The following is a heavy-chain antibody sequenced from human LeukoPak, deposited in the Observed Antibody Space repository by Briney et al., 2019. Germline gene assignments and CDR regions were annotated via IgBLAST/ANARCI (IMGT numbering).Heavy chain of an antibody. CDR2: IYYSGST. V-gene: IGHV4-31*03. CDR3: ARDRRYCSSTSCFNWFDP. J-gene: IGHJ5*02. CDR1: GGSISSGGYY. D-gene: IGHD2-2*01. Sequence: PSETLSLTCTVFGGSISSGGYYWSWIRQHPGKGLEWIGYIYYSGSTYYNPSLKSRVTISVDTSKNQFSLKLSSVTAADTAAYYCARDRRYCSSTSCFNWFDPWGQGTLVTVSS.